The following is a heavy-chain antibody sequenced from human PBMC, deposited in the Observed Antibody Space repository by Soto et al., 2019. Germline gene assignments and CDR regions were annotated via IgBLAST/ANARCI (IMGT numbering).Heavy chain of an antibody. J-gene: IGHJ6*02. CDR2: IRSKAYGGTT. D-gene: IGHD1-20*01. V-gene: IGHV3-49*03. CDR3: TRASRITGTTTNDHMDI. Sequence: GSLRLSCTASGFTFGDYAMSWFRQAPGKGLEWVGFIRSKAYGGTTEYAASVKGRFTISRDDSKSIAYLQMNSLKTEDTAVYSCTRASRITGTTTNDHMDIPVHGPRVTVP. CDR1: GFTFGDYA.